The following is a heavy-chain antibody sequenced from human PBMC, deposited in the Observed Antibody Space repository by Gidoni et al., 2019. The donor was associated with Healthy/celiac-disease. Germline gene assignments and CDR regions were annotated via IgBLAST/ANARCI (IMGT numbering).Heavy chain of an antibody. D-gene: IGHD6-13*01. CDR3: AKEDRAAGAFDI. CDR1: GFTFSSYG. Sequence: QVQLVESGGGVVQPGRSLRLSCAASGFTFSSYGMHWVRQAPGKGLEWVAVISYDGSNKYYADSVKGRFTISRDNSKNTLYLQMNSLRAEDTAVYYCAKEDRAAGAFDIWGQGTMVTVSS. J-gene: IGHJ3*02. V-gene: IGHV3-30*18. CDR2: ISYDGSNK.